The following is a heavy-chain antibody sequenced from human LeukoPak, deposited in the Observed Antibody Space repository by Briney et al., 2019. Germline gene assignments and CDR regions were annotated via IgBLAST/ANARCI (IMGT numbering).Heavy chain of an antibody. J-gene: IGHJ5*02. V-gene: IGHV1-2*02. CDR3: ARDYTHGSNWLDP. CDR1: GYMFTGYQ. Sequence: ASVKVSCKASGYMFTGYQIHWVRQAPGQGLEWMGWINPNSGGTQFAQKFQGRVTMTRDTSITTAYMELNRLTSDDTALYYCARDYTHGSNWLDPWGQGTLVTVFS. D-gene: IGHD5-18*01. CDR2: INPNSGGT.